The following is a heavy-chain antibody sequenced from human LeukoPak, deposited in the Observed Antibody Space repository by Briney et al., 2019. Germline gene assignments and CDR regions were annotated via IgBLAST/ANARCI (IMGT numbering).Heavy chain of an antibody. CDR3: ASFLHDFWSGYDVYYYMDV. CDR2: IIPIFGTA. D-gene: IGHD3-3*01. Sequence: ASVKVSCKASGGTFSSYAISWGRQAPGQGLGWMGGIIPIFGTANYAQKLQGRVTITADESTSTAYMELSSLRSEDTAVYYCASFLHDFWSGYDVYYYMDVWGKGTTVTVSS. V-gene: IGHV1-69*01. J-gene: IGHJ6*03. CDR1: GGTFSSYA.